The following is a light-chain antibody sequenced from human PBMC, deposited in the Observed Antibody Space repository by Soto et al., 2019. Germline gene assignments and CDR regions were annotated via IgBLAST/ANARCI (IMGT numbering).Light chain of an antibody. CDR2: DTS. CDR1: QSASIH. Sequence: EIVLTESPATLSLSPGERATLSCRASQSASIHFAWYQQKPGQAPRLLIYDTSTRATGIPARFSGSGSGTEFTLTISSLQSEDFAVYYCQQYSNWPPITFGQGTRLEI. J-gene: IGKJ5*01. CDR3: QQYSNWPPIT. V-gene: IGKV3-15*01.